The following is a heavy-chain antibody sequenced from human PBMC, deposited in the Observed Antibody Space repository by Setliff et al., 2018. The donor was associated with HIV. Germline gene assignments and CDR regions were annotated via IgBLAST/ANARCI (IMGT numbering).Heavy chain of an antibody. CDR1: GYTFTGYA. CDR2: INAGNGDT. J-gene: IGHJ4*02. Sequence: ASVKVSCKASGYTFTGYAMHWVRQAPGQRLEWMGWINAGNGDTKSSQKFQGRVTITRDTSASTAYMALSSLRSEDTGVYYCAIGSSNWPHRPNNYYFDYWGQGTPVTVSS. V-gene: IGHV1-3*01. D-gene: IGHD6-13*01. CDR3: AIGSSNWPHRPNNYYFDY.